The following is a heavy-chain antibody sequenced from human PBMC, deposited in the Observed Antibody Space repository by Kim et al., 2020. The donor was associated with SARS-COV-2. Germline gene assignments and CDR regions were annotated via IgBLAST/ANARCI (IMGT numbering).Heavy chain of an antibody. CDR1: GYTFTSYA. D-gene: IGHD1-7*01. Sequence: ASVKVSCKASGYTFTSYAMHWVRQAPGQRLEWMGWINAGNGNTKYSQKFQGRVTITRDTSASTAYMELSSLRSEDTAVYYCARGRLELRPVDYWGQGTLVTVSS. CDR3: ARGRLELRPVDY. CDR2: INAGNGNT. V-gene: IGHV1-3*01. J-gene: IGHJ4*02.